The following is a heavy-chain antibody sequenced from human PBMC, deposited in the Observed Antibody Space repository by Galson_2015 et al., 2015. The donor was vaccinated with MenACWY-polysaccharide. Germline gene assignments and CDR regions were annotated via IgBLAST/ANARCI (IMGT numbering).Heavy chain of an antibody. CDR1: GGSISSYY. V-gene: IGHV4-4*07. J-gene: IGHJ2*01. Sequence: LSLTCTVSGGSISSYYWSWIRQPAGKGLEWIGRIYTSGSTNYNPSLKSRVTMSVDTSKNQFSLKLSSVTAADTAVYYCARDPDFTLRYFDWLPSQHYWYFDLWGRGTLVTVSS. CDR2: IYTSGST. D-gene: IGHD3-9*01. CDR3: ARDPDFTLRYFDWLPSQHYWYFDL.